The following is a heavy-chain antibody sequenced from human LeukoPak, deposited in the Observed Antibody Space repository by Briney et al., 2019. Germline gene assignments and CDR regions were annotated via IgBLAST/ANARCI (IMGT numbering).Heavy chain of an antibody. D-gene: IGHD3-3*01. Sequence: SQTLSLTCTVSGGSISSGSYYWSWIRQPAGKGLGWIGRIYTSGSTNYNPSLKSRVTISVDTSKNQFSLKLSSVTAADTAVYYCARGFWSGYCDYWGQGTLVTVSS. CDR1: GGSISSGSYY. V-gene: IGHV4-61*02. CDR2: IYTSGST. CDR3: ARGFWSGYCDY. J-gene: IGHJ4*02.